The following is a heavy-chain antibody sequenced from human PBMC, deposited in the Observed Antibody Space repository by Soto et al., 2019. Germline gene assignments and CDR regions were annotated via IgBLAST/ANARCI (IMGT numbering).Heavy chain of an antibody. Sequence: QVQLQESGPGLVKPSQTLSLTCTVSGGSISSGGYYWSWIRQHPGKGLEWIGYIYYSGSTYYNPSLKSRVTISVDTSKNQFSLKLSSVTAADTAVYCCARDWRGYSYGYYYYYGMDVWGQGTTVTVSS. CDR3: ARDWRGYSYGYYYYYGMDV. CDR2: IYYSGST. J-gene: IGHJ6*02. D-gene: IGHD5-18*01. CDR1: GGSISSGGYY. V-gene: IGHV4-31*03.